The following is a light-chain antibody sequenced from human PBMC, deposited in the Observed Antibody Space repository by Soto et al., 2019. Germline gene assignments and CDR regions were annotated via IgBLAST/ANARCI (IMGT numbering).Light chain of an antibody. CDR3: QHSYNTPWT. Sequence: DVQMTQSPSFLSASVGDRFTSTCRASQPISTFLNWYQRSKGKAPRXXIYDASTLHSGVPSRFSGSGYGTHFNLTISSLRPEDVATYYCQHSYNTPWTFGQGTKVDIK. CDR2: DAS. V-gene: IGKV1-39*01. CDR1: QPISTF. J-gene: IGKJ1*01.